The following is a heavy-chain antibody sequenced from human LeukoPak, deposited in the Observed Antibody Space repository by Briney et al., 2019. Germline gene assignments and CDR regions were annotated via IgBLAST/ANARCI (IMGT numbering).Heavy chain of an antibody. Sequence: ASVKVSCKASGYTFTSHGISWVRQAPGQGLEWMGWISAYNGNTNYAQRLQGRVTMTTDTSTSTAYMELRSLRSDDTAVYYCARYIWGSYPAFEDYWGQGSLVTVSS. CDR1: GYTFTSHG. J-gene: IGHJ4*02. CDR3: ARYIWGSYPAFEDY. D-gene: IGHD3-16*02. CDR2: ISAYNGNT. V-gene: IGHV1-18*01.